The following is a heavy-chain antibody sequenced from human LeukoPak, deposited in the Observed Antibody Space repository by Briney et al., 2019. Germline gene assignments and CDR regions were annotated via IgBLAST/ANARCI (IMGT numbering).Heavy chain of an antibody. Sequence: GGSLRLSCEASGFGFGGFWMNWVRQAPGKGPERVANINQDGSEKLYVDSVKGRFTISRDNAKSSLYLQMNSLRVEDTAVYYCTRDVREAYDIWGHGTMVTVSS. CDR3: TRDVREAYDI. J-gene: IGHJ3*02. CDR2: INQDGSEK. V-gene: IGHV3-7*01. CDR1: GFGFGGFW. D-gene: IGHD3-16*01.